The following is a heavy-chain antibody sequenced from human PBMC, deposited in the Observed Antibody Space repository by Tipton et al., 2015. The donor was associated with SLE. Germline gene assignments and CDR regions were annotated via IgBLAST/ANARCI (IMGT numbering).Heavy chain of an antibody. J-gene: IGHJ4*02. CDR1: GFTFSDYY. Sequence: LSLTCAASGFTFSDYYMSWIRQAPGKGLEWVSYISSSGSTIYYADSVKGRFTISRDNAKNSLYLQMNSLRAEDTAVYYCARVFKRYSSSWTDGYFDYWGQGTLVTVSS. CDR3: ARVFKRYSSSWTDGYFDY. V-gene: IGHV3-11*04. CDR2: ISSSGSTI. D-gene: IGHD6-13*01.